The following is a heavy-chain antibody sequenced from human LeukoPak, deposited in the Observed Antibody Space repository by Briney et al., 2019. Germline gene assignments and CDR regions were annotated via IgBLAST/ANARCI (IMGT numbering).Heavy chain of an antibody. D-gene: IGHD3-22*01. CDR3: AKPAMIANPHDAFDI. CDR2: ISNRGDIT. Sequence: GGSLRLSCAASGFTFCNYAVTWVRQAPGKGLEWVSGISNRGDITYYADSVKGRFTISRDDSKNMLYLQMNSLRAEDTAVYYCAKPAMIANPHDAFDIWGQGTMVTVSS. CDR1: GFTFCNYA. J-gene: IGHJ3*02. V-gene: IGHV3-23*01.